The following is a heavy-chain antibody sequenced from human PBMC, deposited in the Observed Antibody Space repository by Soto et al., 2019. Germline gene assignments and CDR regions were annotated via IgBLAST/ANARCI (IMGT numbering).Heavy chain of an antibody. V-gene: IGHV4-61*01. J-gene: IGHJ4*02. D-gene: IGHD1-26*01. CDR1: GGSVSSGSYC. CDR2: FSYSGTT. CDR3: ARDAGGYSGSYSFDY. Sequence: HVQLQESGPGLVKPSETLSLTCTVSGGSVSSGSYCWSWIRQPPGKGLEWIGYFSYSGTTNYNPSLKSRVTISVDMSKNQFSLKLSSVTAADTAVYYCARDAGGYSGSYSFDYWGQGTPVTVSS.